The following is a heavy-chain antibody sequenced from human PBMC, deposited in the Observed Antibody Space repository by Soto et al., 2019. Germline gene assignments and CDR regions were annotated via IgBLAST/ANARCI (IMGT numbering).Heavy chain of an antibody. D-gene: IGHD3-9*01. CDR3: ASHPLLRYFDWSLGAFDI. Sequence: QVQLQESGPGLVKPSQTLSLTCTVSGGSISSGGYYWSWIRQHPGKGLEWIGYIYYSGSTYYNPSLKSRVTISVHTSKNQLSLKLSSVTAADTALYYCASHPLLRYFDWSLGAFDIWGQGTMVTVSS. CDR2: IYYSGST. J-gene: IGHJ3*02. V-gene: IGHV4-31*03. CDR1: GGSISSGGYY.